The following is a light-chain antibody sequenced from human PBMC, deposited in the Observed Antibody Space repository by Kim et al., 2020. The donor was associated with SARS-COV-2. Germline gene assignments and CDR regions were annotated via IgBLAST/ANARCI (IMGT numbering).Light chain of an antibody. V-gene: IGLV1-40*01. CDR2: GNS. J-gene: IGLJ3*02. Sequence: RVPPACTGGSSNIGAGYDVHWYQQLPGTAPKLLIYGNSNRPSGVPDRFSGSKSGTSASLAITGLQAEDEADYYCQSYDSSLSARVFGGGTQLTVL. CDR3: QSYDSSLSARV. CDR1: SSNIGAGYD.